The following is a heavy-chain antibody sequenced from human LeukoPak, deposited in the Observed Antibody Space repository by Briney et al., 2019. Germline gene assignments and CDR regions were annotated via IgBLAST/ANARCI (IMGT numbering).Heavy chain of an antibody. CDR1: GFTFSSYA. CDR3: AKGDDYDFWSGYYRLVDY. V-gene: IGHV3-23*01. J-gene: IGHJ4*02. D-gene: IGHD3-3*01. CDR2: ISGSGGST. Sequence: PGGSLRLSCAASGFTFSSYAMSWVRQAPGKGLEWVSAISGSGGSTYYADSVKGRFTISRDNSKNTLYLQMNSLRAEDTAVYYCAKGDDYDFWSGYYRLVDYWGQGTLVTVSS.